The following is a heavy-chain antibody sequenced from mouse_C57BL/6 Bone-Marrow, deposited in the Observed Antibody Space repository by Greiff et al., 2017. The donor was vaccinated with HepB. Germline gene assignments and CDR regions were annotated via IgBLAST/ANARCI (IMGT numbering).Heavy chain of an antibody. CDR2: IYPRSGNT. Sequence: QVHVKQSGAELARPGASVKLSCKASGYTFTSYGISWVKQRTGQGLEWIGEIYPRSGNTYYNEKFKGKATLTADKSSSTAYMELRSLTSEDSAVYFCARAYGSSHWYFDVWGTGTTVTVSS. V-gene: IGHV1-81*01. D-gene: IGHD1-1*01. CDR3: ARAYGSSHWYFDV. J-gene: IGHJ1*03. CDR1: GYTFTSYG.